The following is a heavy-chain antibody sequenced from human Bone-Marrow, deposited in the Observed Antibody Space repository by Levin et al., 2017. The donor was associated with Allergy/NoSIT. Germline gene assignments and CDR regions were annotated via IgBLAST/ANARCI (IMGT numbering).Heavy chain of an antibody. CDR2: MKSRGSGGTI. CDR3: AHDGSGYYRLNS. Sequence: SCAVSGLKFSDAWMSWVRQAPGKGLEWVGRMKSRGSGGTIDDAAPVKGRFTIPRDDSKNTLYLHMNSLKTEDTAVYYCAHDGSGYYRLNSWGQGTLVTVS. J-gene: IGHJ4*02. D-gene: IGHD3-22*01. V-gene: IGHV3-15*01. CDR1: GLKFSDAW.